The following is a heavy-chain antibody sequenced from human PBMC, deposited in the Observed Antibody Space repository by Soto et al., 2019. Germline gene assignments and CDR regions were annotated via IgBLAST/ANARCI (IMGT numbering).Heavy chain of an antibody. CDR1: GFTFNNHG. D-gene: IGHD2-8*01. CDR2: IWHDGSEA. CDR3: AREGGHCTRPSCYSGFES. J-gene: IGHJ4*02. Sequence: QGHLLQSGGGVVRPGKSLTLSCEASGFTFNNHGAHWVRQAPGKGLEWVEVIWHDGSEAYYADSVKGRFTISRDNFKNTLSLRMNGLTVDDTAVYSCAREGGHCTRPSCYSGFESWGQGMLVNVSS. V-gene: IGHV3-33*01.